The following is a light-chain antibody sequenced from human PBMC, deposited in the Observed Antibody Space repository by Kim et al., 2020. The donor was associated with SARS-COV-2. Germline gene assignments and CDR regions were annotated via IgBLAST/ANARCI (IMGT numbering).Light chain of an antibody. J-gene: IGLJ3*02. Sequence: GQRVTISCSGSSSNIGINAVNWYQHLPGTAPKLLIYSSNQRPSGVPDRFSGSKSGTSASLAISGLQSEDEADYYCAAWDNNLNGWVFGGGTKLTVL. CDR1: SSNIGINA. CDR2: SSN. V-gene: IGLV1-44*01. CDR3: AAWDNNLNGWV.